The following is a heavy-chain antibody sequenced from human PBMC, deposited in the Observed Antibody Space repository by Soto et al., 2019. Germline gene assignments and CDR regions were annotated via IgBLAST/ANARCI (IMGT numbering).Heavy chain of an antibody. CDR1: GYTFTGYY. Sequence: ASVKVSCKASGYTFTGYYMHWVRQAPGQGLEWMGWINPNSGGTNYAQKFQGWVTMTRDTSISTAYMELSRLRSDDTAVCYCARVFEDCSGGSCYYDYYYGMDVWGQGTTVTVSS. CDR3: ARVFEDCSGGSCYYDYYYGMDV. D-gene: IGHD2-15*01. CDR2: INPNSGGT. V-gene: IGHV1-2*04. J-gene: IGHJ6*02.